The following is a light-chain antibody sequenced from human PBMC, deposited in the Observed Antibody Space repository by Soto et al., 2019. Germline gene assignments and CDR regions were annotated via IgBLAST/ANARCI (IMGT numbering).Light chain of an antibody. CDR1: QRLLHTKGCNY. V-gene: IGKV2-28*01. CDR3: IHGLQSPYT. Sequence: EIVMTQSPLSLHVTPGEPTCISCRTSQRLLHTKGCNYLDWFLQKPGHSPQLLIYLGSNRASGVPDRFSGSGSGTDCTLKISRVEAEDIGVYYCIHGLQSPYTFGQGNKLDIK. J-gene: IGKJ2*01. CDR2: LGS.